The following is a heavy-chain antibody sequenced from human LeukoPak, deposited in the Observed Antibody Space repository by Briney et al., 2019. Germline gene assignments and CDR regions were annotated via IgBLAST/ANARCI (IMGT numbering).Heavy chain of an antibody. D-gene: IGHD3-10*01. CDR3: AKDLVRGVRGVILDY. CDR1: GFTFSSYG. Sequence: GGSLRLSCAASGFTFSSYGMHWVRQAPGKGLEWVAFIRYDGSNKYYADSVKGRFTISRDNSKNTLYLQMNSLRAEDTAVYYCAKDLVRGVRGVILDYWGQGTLVTVSS. J-gene: IGHJ4*02. V-gene: IGHV3-30*02. CDR2: IRYDGSNK.